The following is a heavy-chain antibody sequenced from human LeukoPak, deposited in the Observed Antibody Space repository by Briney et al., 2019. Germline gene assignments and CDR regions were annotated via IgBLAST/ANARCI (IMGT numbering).Heavy chain of an antibody. D-gene: IGHD3-22*01. V-gene: IGHV3-30-3*01. CDR2: ISYDGSNK. Sequence: PGRSLRLSCAASGFTFSSYAMHWVRQAPGKGLEWVAVISYDGSNKYYADSVKGRFTISRDNSKNTLYLQMNSLRAEDTAVYYCVGYDSSGYYYLASLDYWGQGTLVTVSS. CDR3: VGYDSSGYYYLASLDY. J-gene: IGHJ4*02. CDR1: GFTFSSYA.